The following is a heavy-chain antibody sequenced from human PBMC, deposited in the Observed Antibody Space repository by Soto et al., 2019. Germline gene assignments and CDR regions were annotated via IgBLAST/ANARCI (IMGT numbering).Heavy chain of an antibody. J-gene: IGHJ3*02. CDR2: IRSKAYGGTS. D-gene: IGHD1-7*01. CDR1: GFTFDDYA. V-gene: IGHV3-49*04. Sequence: GGSLRLSCTASGFTFDDYAMSWVRQAPGEGLEWIGFIRSKAYGGTSEYAASVKGRFTISRDDSKSIAYLELNSLKTEDTAVYFCTRIAELRGQGAGFDIWGQGTMVTVSS. CDR3: TRIAELRGQGAGFDI.